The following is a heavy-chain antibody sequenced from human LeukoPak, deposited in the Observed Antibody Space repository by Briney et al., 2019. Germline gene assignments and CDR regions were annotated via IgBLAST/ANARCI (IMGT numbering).Heavy chain of an antibody. D-gene: IGHD2-15*01. CDR2: INPNSGGT. V-gene: IGHV1-2*06. CDR3: ARGYLRGVVVVAATTGAFYGS. Sequence: ASVKVSCKASGYTFTGYYMHWVRQAPGQGLEWMGRINPNSGGTNYAQKFQGRVTMTRDTSISTAYMELSTLRSDDTAVYYCARGYLRGVVVVAATTGAFYGSWGQGTLVTVSS. CDR1: GYTFTGYY. J-gene: IGHJ4*02.